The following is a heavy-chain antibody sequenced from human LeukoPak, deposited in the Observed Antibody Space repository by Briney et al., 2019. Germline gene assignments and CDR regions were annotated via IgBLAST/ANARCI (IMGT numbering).Heavy chain of an antibody. CDR1: GGSMSDYY. CDR2: FDDSGST. V-gene: IGHV4-59*08. CDR3: TRHSRDSGGAFQY. D-gene: IGHD4-23*01. J-gene: IGHJ1*01. Sequence: SETLSLTCTVSGGSMSDYYWSWLRQPPGKGLEWIGYFDDSGSTNYNPSLKSRVTISVDTSKNQLSLKLNSATAADTAVYYCTRHSRDSGGAFQYWGQGTPVTVSS.